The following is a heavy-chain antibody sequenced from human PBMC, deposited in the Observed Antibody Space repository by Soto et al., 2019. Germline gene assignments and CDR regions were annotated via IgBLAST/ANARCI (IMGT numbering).Heavy chain of an antibody. V-gene: IGHV3-53*02. Sequence: EVQLVETGGGLIQPGGSRRLSCLASGFSVTTNYIIWVGKPPGKGLEWVSTTFTGGSTHYADSVKGRFSISRDNSKNTVYLQMNNLRVEDTAVYYCAKKPPSSIQGWAFGMDVWGQGTTVSVSS. CDR3: AKKPPSSIQGWAFGMDV. CDR1: GFSVTTNY. J-gene: IGHJ6*02. CDR2: TFTGGST. D-gene: IGHD1-26*01.